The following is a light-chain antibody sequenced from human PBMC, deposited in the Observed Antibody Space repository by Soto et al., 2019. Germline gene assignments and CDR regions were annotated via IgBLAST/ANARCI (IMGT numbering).Light chain of an antibody. CDR3: SSYTSSSPVV. V-gene: IGLV2-14*01. Sequence: QSALGQPASVSASPGQSITISCTGTSRDGGGYNYVSWYQQHPGKAPKLMIYEVSNRPSGVSNRFSGSKSGNTASLTISGLQAEDEAHYYCSSYTSSSPVVFGGGTKVTVL. CDR1: SRDGGGYNY. CDR2: EVS. J-gene: IGLJ2*01.